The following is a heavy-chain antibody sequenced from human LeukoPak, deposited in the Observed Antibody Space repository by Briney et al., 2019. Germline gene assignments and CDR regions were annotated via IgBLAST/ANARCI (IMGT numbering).Heavy chain of an antibody. J-gene: IGHJ4*02. CDR2: IYWNDDK. CDR3: AHRSGSYFFDY. V-gene: IGHV2-5*01. Sequence: SGPTLVNPTQTLTLTCTFSGFSLSTSGVGVGWIRQPPGKALEWLALIYWNDDKRYSPSLKSRLTIAKDTSKNRVVLTMTNMDPVDAATYYCAHRSGSYFFDYWGQGTLVTVSS. CDR1: GFSLSTSGVG. D-gene: IGHD1-26*01.